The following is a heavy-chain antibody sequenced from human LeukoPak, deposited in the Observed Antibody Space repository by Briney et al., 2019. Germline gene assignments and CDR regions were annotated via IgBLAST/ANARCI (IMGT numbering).Heavy chain of an antibody. CDR2: IYHSGST. V-gene: IGHV4-4*02. CDR1: GGSISSSNW. J-gene: IGHJ3*02. D-gene: IGHD6-19*01. Sequence: SETLSLTCAVSGGSISSSNWWSWVRQPPGKGLEWIGEIYHSGSTNYNPSLKSRVTISVDTSKNQFSLNLSSVTAADTAVYYCARDQALGYGWPTVLAIDIWGQGTMVTVSS. CDR3: ARDQALGYGWPTVLAIDI.